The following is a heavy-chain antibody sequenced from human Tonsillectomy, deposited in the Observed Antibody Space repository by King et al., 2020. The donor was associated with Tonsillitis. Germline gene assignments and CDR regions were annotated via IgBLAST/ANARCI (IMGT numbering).Heavy chain of an antibody. D-gene: IGHD6-13*01. J-gene: IGHJ6*03. Sequence: QLQESGPGLVKPSGTLSLTCTVSGGSISSNDWWSWVRQPPGKGLEWIGEIFHRGSTNYNPSLMSRVTMSVDKSKNQFSLKVSSMTAADTAVYYCAVSSSWNRAYYYLDVWGKGTTVTVSS. V-gene: IGHV4-4*02. CDR1: GGSISSNDW. CDR2: IFHRGST. CDR3: AVSSSWNRAYYYLDV.